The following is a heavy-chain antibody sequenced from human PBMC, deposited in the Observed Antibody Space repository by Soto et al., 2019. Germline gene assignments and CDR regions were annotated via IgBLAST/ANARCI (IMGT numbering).Heavy chain of an antibody. J-gene: IGHJ3*01. Sequence: SLRLSCAASGFTFRNYGMNWVRQAPGKGLEWVSYIGLGSSTKYYADSVEGRFTISIDNAKNSLYLQMNSLRAEDTAVYYCARDQLYYNDISGRPLNAFDVWGQGTMVTVSS. CDR2: IGLGSSTK. CDR1: GFTFRNYG. V-gene: IGHV3-48*01. CDR3: ARDQLYYNDISGRPLNAFDV. D-gene: IGHD3-22*01.